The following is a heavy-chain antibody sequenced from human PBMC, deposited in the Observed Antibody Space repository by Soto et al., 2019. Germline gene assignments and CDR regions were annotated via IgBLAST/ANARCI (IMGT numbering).Heavy chain of an antibody. CDR2: IIPIFGTA. CDR1: GGTFSSYA. V-gene: IGHV1-69*13. D-gene: IGHD3-22*01. J-gene: IGHJ4*02. Sequence: ASVKVSCKASGGTFSSYAISWVRQAPGQGLEWMGGIIPIFGTANYAQKFQGRVTITADESTSTAYMELSSLRSEDTAVYYCARDRDDSSGHCFDYWGQGTLVTVSS. CDR3: ARDRDDSSGHCFDY.